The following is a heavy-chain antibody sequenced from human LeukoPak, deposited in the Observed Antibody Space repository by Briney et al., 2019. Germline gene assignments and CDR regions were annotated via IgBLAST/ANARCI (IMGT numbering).Heavy chain of an antibody. J-gene: IGHJ4*02. CDR2: VNHSGST. Sequence: PSETLSLTCAVYGGSFSGYYWSWIRQPPGKGLEWIGEVNHSGSTNYNPSLKSRVNISVDTSKNHFSLKLSSVTAADTAVYYCARGDYVDYVWDYWGQGTLVTVS. V-gene: IGHV4-34*01. D-gene: IGHD4-17*01. CDR1: GGSFSGYY. CDR3: ARGDYVDYVWDY.